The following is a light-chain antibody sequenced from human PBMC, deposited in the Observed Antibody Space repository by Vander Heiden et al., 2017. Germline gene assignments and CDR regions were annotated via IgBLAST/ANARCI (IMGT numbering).Light chain of an antibody. CDR3: MQALQTPCT. Sequence: DNVMTQSPLSLPVTPGEPASISCRSSQSLLHSNGYNYLDWYLQKPGQSPQLLIYLGSNRASGVPDRFSGSGSDTDFTLKISRVEAEDVGVYYCMQALQTPCTFGQGTKLEIK. J-gene: IGKJ2*02. CDR2: LGS. CDR1: QSLLHSNGYNY. V-gene: IGKV2-28*01.